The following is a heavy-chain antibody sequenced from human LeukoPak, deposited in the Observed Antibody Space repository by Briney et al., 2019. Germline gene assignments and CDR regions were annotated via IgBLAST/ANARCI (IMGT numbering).Heavy chain of an antibody. J-gene: IGHJ4*02. D-gene: IGHD4-17*01. CDR2: IYHSGST. Sequence: PSETLSLTCTVSGYSISSGYYWGWIRQPPGKGLEWIGSIYHSGSTYYSPSLKSRVTISVDTSKNQFSLKLSSVTAADTAVYYCARGSWRTVTTFYFDYWGQGTLVTVSS. CDR1: GYSISSGYY. V-gene: IGHV4-38-2*02. CDR3: ARGSWRTVTTFYFDY.